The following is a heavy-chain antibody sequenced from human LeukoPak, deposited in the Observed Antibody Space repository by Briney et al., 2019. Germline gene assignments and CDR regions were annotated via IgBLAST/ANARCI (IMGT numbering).Heavy chain of an antibody. CDR1: GFTFSSYA. Sequence: GGSLRLSCAASGFTFSSYAMTWVRQAPGKGLEWVSGISGSGGSTYYADSVKGRFTISRDNSKNTLYLQMNSLRAEDTAVYYCAEDRNYDRGLGAFDIWGQGTMVTVSS. V-gene: IGHV3-23*01. D-gene: IGHD3-16*01. CDR2: ISGSGGST. J-gene: IGHJ3*02. CDR3: AEDRNYDRGLGAFDI.